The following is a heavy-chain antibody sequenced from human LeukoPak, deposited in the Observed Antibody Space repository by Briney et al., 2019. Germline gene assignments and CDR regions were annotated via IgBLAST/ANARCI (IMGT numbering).Heavy chain of an antibody. D-gene: IGHD2-2*01. CDR3: ARDLVVPAAMGTHDAFDI. CDR1: GGTFSSYA. J-gene: IGHJ3*02. CDR2: IIPIFGTA. V-gene: IGHV1-69*01. Sequence: SAKVSCKASGGTFSSYAISWVRQAPGQGLEWMGGIIPIFGTANYAQKFQGRVTITADESTSTAYMELSSLRSEDTAVYYCARDLVVPAAMGTHDAFDIRGQGTMVTVSS.